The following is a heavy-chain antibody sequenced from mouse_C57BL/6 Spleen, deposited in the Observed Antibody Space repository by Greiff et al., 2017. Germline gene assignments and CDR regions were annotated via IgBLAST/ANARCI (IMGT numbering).Heavy chain of an antibody. CDR2: IRLKSDNYAT. CDR3: TAGSSYGYAMDY. D-gene: IGHD1-1*01. V-gene: IGHV6-3*01. Sequence: EVQVVESGGGLVQPGGSMKLSCVASGFTFSNYWMNWVRQSPEKGLEWVAQIRLKSDNYATHYAESVKGRFTISRDDSKSSVYLQMNNLRAEDTGIYYCTAGSSYGYAMDYWGQGTSVTVSS. J-gene: IGHJ4*01. CDR1: GFTFSNYW.